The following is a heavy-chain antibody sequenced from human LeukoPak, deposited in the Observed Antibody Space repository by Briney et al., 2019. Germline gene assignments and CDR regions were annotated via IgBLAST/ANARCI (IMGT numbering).Heavy chain of an antibody. Sequence: SETLSLTCTGSGGSISSYYWSWIRQPPGKGLEWIGYIYYSGGTNYNPSLKSRVTISVDTSKNQFSLKLSSVTAADTAVYYCARDSRYGYEFYFDYWGQGTLVTVSS. CDR1: GGSISSYY. V-gene: IGHV4-59*01. J-gene: IGHJ4*02. CDR3: ARDSRYGYEFYFDY. CDR2: IYYSGGT. D-gene: IGHD5-18*01.